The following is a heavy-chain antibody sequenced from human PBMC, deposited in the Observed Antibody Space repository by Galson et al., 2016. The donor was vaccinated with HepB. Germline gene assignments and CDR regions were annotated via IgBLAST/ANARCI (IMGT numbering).Heavy chain of an antibody. CDR2: IYPDDSKT. D-gene: IGHD3-16*01. CDR3: ARGNTGNWFDP. Sequence: QSGAEVKKPGESLKISCKASGYSFTNYWLVWVRQMPGKGLEWMGIIYPDDSKTKYSPSFQGQVTISVDKSVTTAYLQWSSLRASDTAMYYCARGNTGNWFDPWGQGTLVTVSS. CDR1: GYSFTNYW. V-gene: IGHV5-51*01. J-gene: IGHJ5*02.